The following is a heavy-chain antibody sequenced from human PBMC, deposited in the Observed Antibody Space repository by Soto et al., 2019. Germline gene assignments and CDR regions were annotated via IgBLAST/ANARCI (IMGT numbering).Heavy chain of an antibody. J-gene: IGHJ6*03. V-gene: IGHV4-59*08. CDR3: ARQMSGYYQHYYYYMDV. Sequence: SQTLSLTCAISGDSVSSNTVVWSWIRQPPGKGLEWIGYIYYSGSTNYNPSLKSRVTISVDTSKNQFSLKLSSVTAADTAVYYCARQMSGYYQHYYYYMDVWGKGTTVTVSS. CDR1: GDSVSSNTVV. CDR2: IYYSGST. D-gene: IGHD3-3*01.